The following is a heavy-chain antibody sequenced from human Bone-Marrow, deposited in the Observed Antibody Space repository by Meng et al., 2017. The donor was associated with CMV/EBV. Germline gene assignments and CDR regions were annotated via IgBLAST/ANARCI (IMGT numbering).Heavy chain of an antibody. CDR1: GFTFSDYY. J-gene: IGHJ4*02. Sequence: SCAASGFTFSDYYMSWIRQAPGKGLEWVSYISSSGSTIYYADSVKGRFTISRDNAKNSLYLQMNSLRAEDTAVYYCAISPPQAPFDYWGQGTLVTVSS. V-gene: IGHV3-11*01. CDR3: AISPPQAPFDY. CDR2: ISSSGSTI.